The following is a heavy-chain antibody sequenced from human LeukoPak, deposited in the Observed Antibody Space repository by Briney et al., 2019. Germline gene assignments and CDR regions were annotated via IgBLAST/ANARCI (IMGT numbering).Heavy chain of an antibody. CDR2: INSDGSIT. CDR3: ARDHRNYMFDY. Sequence: TGGSLRLSCAASGFTFSSHWMHWVRQVPGKGLVWVSLINSDGSITTYADSVKGRFTISRDNAKNTLFLQMNSLRAEDTAVYFCARDHRNYMFDYWGQGSLVTVSS. V-gene: IGHV3-74*01. CDR1: GFTFSSHW. D-gene: IGHD5-24*01. J-gene: IGHJ4*02.